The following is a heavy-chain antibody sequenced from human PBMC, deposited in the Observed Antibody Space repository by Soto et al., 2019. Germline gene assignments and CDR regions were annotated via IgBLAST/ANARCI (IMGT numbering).Heavy chain of an antibody. D-gene: IGHD3-10*01. Sequence: GGSLRLSCAASGFTFSSYAMSWVRQAPGKGLEWVSAISGSGGSTYYADSVKGRFTISRDNSKNTLYLQMNSLRAEDTAVYYCAKSGRPYYYGSGSSEGYWGQGTLVTVSS. CDR1: GFTFSSYA. CDR3: AKSGRPYYYGSGSSEGY. V-gene: IGHV3-23*01. J-gene: IGHJ4*02. CDR2: ISGSGGST.